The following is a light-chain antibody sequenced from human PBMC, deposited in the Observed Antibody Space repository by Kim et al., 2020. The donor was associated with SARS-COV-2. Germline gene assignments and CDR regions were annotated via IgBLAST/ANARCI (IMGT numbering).Light chain of an antibody. V-gene: IGLV2-14*03. J-gene: IGLJ3*02. CDR1: GSNVSSYNY. CDR2: DVS. CDR3: SSYTSSSTRV. Sequence: GQSITISCTGTGSNVSSYNYVSWYQHHPRKAPILIIYDVSNRPSGVSNRFSGSKSGNTASLTISGLQAEDEADYCCSSYTSSSTRVFGGGTQLTVL.